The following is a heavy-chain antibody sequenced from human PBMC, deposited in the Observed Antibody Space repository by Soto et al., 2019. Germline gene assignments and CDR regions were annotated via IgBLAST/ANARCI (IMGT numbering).Heavy chain of an antibody. CDR1: EGSISSYY. J-gene: IGHJ4*02. CDR2: IYYSGST. D-gene: IGHD5-18*01. V-gene: IGHV4-59*01. CDR3: ASSSSRSYIFDY. Sequence: SETLSLTCTVSEGSISSYYWSWSRQPPGKGLEWIGYIYYSGSTNYNPSLKSRVTISIDTSKNQISLKLSSVTAADTAVYYCASSSSRSYIFDYWGQGTLDIGSS.